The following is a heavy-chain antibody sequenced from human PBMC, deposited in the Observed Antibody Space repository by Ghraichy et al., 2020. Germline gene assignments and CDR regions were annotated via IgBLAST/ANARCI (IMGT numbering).Heavy chain of an antibody. Sequence: ASVKVSCKASGYTFTSYDINWVRQATGQGLEWMGWMNPNSGNTGYAQKFQGRVTMTRNTSISTAYMELSSLRSEDTAVYYCAREYSRYCSSTSCYTFGFDPRGQGTLVTVSS. V-gene: IGHV1-8*01. J-gene: IGHJ5*02. CDR1: GYTFTSYD. CDR2: MNPNSGNT. CDR3: AREYSRYCSSTSCYTFGFDP. D-gene: IGHD2-2*02.